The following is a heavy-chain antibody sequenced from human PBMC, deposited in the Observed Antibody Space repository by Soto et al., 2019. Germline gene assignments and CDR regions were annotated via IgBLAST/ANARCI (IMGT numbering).Heavy chain of an antibody. CDR1: GYTFASYD. D-gene: IGHD6-13*01. V-gene: IGHV1-8*01. Sequence: EASVEVSCKASGYTFASYDINWVRQATGQGLEWMGWMNPNSGNTGYAQKFQGRVTMTRNTSISTAYMELSSLRSEDTAVYYCARMTSGYSSSWYITAYDYWGQGTLVTVSS. J-gene: IGHJ4*02. CDR3: ARMTSGYSSSWYITAYDY. CDR2: MNPNSGNT.